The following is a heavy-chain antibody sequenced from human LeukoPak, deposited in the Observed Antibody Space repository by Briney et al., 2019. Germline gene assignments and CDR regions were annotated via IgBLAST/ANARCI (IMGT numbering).Heavy chain of an antibody. D-gene: IGHD4-17*01. CDR3: ARDSATVTSTSSWFDP. CDR2: ISSSSSYI. V-gene: IGHV3-21*01. J-gene: IGHJ5*02. Sequence: GGSLRLSCAASGFTFSGYSMNWVRQAPGKVLEWVSSISSSSSYICYADSVKGRFTSSRDNAKNSLYLQMNSLRAEDTAVYYCARDSATVTSTSSWFDPWGQGTLVTVSS. CDR1: GFTFSGYS.